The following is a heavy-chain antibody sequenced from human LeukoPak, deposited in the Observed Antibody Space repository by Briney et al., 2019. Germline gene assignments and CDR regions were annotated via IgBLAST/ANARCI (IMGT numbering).Heavy chain of an antibody. CDR3: ARGLYYYDRTYYFDY. D-gene: IGHD3-22*01. V-gene: IGHV1-69*01. J-gene: IGHJ4*02. Sequence: ASVKVSCKASGGTFSSYAISWVRQAPGQGLEWMGGIIPIFGTANYAQKFQGRVTITADESTSTAYMELSSLRSEDTAVYYCARGLYYYDRTYYFDYWGQGTLVTVSS. CDR2: IIPIFGTA. CDR1: GGTFSSYA.